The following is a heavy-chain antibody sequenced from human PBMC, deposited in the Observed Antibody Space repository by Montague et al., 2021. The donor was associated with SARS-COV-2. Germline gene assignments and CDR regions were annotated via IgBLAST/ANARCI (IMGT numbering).Heavy chain of an antibody. J-gene: IGHJ4*02. D-gene: IGHD1-1*01. Sequence: SETLSLTCSVSGYSISSDYCWCCIRRPPGKSLVWFGSLCHSGGAFSDPSFPNRDTISVDMSKNLFSLKLNSVTAADTAMYFCAREVNDGTQPIDYFDYWGQGALVTVSS. CDR2: LCHSGGA. CDR1: GYSISSDYC. V-gene: IGHV4-38-2*02. CDR3: AREVNDGTQPIDYFDY.